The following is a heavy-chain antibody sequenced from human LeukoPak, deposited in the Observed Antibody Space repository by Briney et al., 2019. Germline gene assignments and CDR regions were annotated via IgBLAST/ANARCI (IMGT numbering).Heavy chain of an antibody. CDR2: INHSGST. V-gene: IGHV4-34*01. CDR3: ATLLWFGDRQTDY. D-gene: IGHD3-10*01. CDR1: GGSFSGYY. Sequence: PSETLSLTCAVYGGSFSGYYWSWIRQPPGKGLEWIGEINHSGSTNYNPSLKSRVTISVDTSKNQFSLKLSSVTAADTAVYYCATLLWFGDRQTDYWGQGTLVTVSS. J-gene: IGHJ4*02.